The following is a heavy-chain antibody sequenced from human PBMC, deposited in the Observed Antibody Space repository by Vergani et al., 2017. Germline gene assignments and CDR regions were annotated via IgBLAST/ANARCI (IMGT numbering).Heavy chain of an antibody. V-gene: IGHV3-33*01. J-gene: IGHJ4*02. Sequence: QVQLVESGGGVVQPGRSLRLSCAASGFMFSIYGMHWVRQAPGKGLEWVAVIWYDGSNKYYTDSVEGRFTISRDNSNNTLYLQMNSLRAEDTAVYYCARAYSSSWYEDWGQGTLVTVSS. CDR2: IWYDGSNK. CDR1: GFMFSIYG. CDR3: ARAYSSSWYED. D-gene: IGHD6-13*01.